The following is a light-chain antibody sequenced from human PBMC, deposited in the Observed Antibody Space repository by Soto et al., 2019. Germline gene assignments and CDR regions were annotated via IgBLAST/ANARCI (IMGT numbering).Light chain of an antibody. V-gene: IGKV1-5*03. J-gene: IGKJ2*01. CDR1: QTISSW. CDR2: KAS. Sequence: DIQMTQSPSTLSGSVGDRVTITCRASQTISSWLAWYQQKPGKAPKLLIYKASTLKSGVPSRFSGSGSGTEFNLTISSLQPDDFATYYCKQYNSYSYTFGQGTKVDIK. CDR3: KQYNSYSYT.